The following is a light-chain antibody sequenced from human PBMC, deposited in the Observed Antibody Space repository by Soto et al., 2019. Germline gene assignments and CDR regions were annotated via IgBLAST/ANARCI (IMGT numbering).Light chain of an antibody. J-gene: IGKJ1*01. CDR1: QTVERW. CDR2: DVS. Sequence: DIQMTQSPSTLPASVGDIVTISFRASQTVERWLAWYQQKPGKAPKLLISDVSSLERGVPSRFSGSGSATEFTLTISGLQSDDFATYYCQQYKDYVWTFGQGTKVDI. CDR3: QQYKDYVWT. V-gene: IGKV1-5*01.